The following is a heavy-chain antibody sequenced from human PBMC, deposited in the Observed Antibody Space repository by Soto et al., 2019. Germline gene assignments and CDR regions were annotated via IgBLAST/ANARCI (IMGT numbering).Heavy chain of an antibody. CDR2: FDPEDGET. J-gene: IGHJ3*02. CDR3: ATSKTQDYYDSSGYYPARDAFDI. V-gene: IGHV1-24*01. Sequence: GASVKVSCKVSGYTLTELSMHWVRQAPGKGLEWMGGFDPEDGETIYAQKFQGRVTMTEDTSTDTAYMELSSLRSEDTAVYYCATSKTQDYYDSSGYYPARDAFDIWGQGTMVT. D-gene: IGHD3-22*01. CDR1: GYTLTELS.